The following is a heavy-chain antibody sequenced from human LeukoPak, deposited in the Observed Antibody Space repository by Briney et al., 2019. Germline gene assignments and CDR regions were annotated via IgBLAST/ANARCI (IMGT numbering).Heavy chain of an antibody. CDR3: AQGRLPTSVDYYYYYMDV. Sequence: ASVKVSCKASGYTFTGYYMHWVRQAPGQGLEWMGWINPNSGGTNYAQKFQGRVTMTRDTPISTAYMELSRMRSDDTAVYYCAQGRLPTSVDYYYYYMDVWGKGTTVTVSS. D-gene: IGHD5-12*01. V-gene: IGHV1-2*02. J-gene: IGHJ6*03. CDR1: GYTFTGYY. CDR2: INPNSGGT.